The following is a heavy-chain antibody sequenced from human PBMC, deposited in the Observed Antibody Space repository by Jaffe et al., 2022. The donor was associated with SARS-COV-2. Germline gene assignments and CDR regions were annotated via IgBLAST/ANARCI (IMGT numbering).Heavy chain of an antibody. CDR1: GFTFSSYS. CDR3: ARDKSGFVVVVPAATRRYGYYGMDV. V-gene: IGHV3-21*01. CDR2: ISSSSSYI. Sequence: EVQLVESGGGLVKPGGSLRLSCAASGFTFSSYSMNWVRQAPGKGLEWVSSISSSSSYIYYADSVKGRFTISRDNAKNSLYLQMNSLRAEDTAVYYCARDKSGFVVVVPAATRRYGYYGMDVWGQGTTVTVSS. J-gene: IGHJ6*02. D-gene: IGHD2-2*01.